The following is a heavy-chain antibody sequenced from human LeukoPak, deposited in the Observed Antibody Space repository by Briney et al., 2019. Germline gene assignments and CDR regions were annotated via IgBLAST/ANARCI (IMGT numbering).Heavy chain of an antibody. CDR3: TTDKGNIVATIADY. CDR1: GFTFSNAW. Sequence: PGGSLRLSCAASGFTFSNAWMSWVRQAPGKGLEWVGRIKSKTDGGTTDYAAPVKGRFTISRDDSKNTLYLQMNSLKTEDTAVYYCTTDKGNIVATIADYWGQGTLVTVSS. V-gene: IGHV3-15*01. D-gene: IGHD5-12*01. J-gene: IGHJ4*02. CDR2: IKSKTDGGTT.